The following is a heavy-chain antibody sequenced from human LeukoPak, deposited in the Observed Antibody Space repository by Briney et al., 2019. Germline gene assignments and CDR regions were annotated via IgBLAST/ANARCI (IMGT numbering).Heavy chain of an antibody. CDR3: ARVNGYSYGDYFDY. CDR1: GGSISSYY. V-gene: IGHV4-59*01. CDR2: IYYSGST. Sequence: SETLSLTCTVSGGSISSYYWSWIRQRPGKGLEWIGYIYYSGSTNYNPSLKSRVTISVDTSKNQFSLKLSSVTAADTAVYYCARVNGYSYGDYFDYWGQGTLVTVSS. J-gene: IGHJ4*02. D-gene: IGHD5-18*01.